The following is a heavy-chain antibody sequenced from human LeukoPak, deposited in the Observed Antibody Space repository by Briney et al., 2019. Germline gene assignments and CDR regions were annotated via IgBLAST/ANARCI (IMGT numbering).Heavy chain of an antibody. CDR3: ASSGYDQGIYYAMDV. J-gene: IGHJ6*02. D-gene: IGHD5-12*01. V-gene: IGHV1-18*01. Sequence: ASVKVSCKASGVTFSRLVVSWVRQAPGQGLEWMGWISAHNGHTNYAQNLQGRVTMTTDTSTSTAYMELRSLRSDDTAVYYCASSGYDQGIYYAMDVWGQGTTVTVSS. CDR1: GVTFSRLV. CDR2: ISAHNGHT.